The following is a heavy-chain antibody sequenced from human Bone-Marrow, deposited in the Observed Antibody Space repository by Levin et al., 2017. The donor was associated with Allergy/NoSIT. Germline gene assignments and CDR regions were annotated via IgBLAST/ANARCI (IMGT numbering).Heavy chain of an antibody. J-gene: IGHJ4*02. CDR3: ARSADGSSWYYFDY. CDR1: GGTFSSYA. Sequence: PAASVKVSCKASGGTFSSYAISWVRQAPGQGLEWMGRIIPILGIANYAQKFQGRVTITADKSTSTAYMELSSLRSEDTAVYYCARSADGSSWYYFDYWGQGTLVTVSS. D-gene: IGHD6-13*01. CDR2: IIPILGIA. V-gene: IGHV1-69*04.